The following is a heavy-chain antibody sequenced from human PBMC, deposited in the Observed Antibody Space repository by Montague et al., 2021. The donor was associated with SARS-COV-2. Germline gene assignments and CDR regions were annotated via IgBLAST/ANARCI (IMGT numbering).Heavy chain of an antibody. J-gene: IGHJ4*02. D-gene: IGHD1-20*01. CDR3: ARRGGEEAYNWNDGFDY. V-gene: IGHV5-51*01. CDR2: IYHGDSDT. CDR1: GYSFTNYW. Sequence: QSGAEVKKPGESLKISCKGSGYSFTNYWIGWVRQMPGKGLEWMGIIYHGDSDTRYSPSVQGQVTISADKSISTAYLQWGSLKASDTAIYYCARRGGEEAYNWNDGFDYWGQGILVSVSS.